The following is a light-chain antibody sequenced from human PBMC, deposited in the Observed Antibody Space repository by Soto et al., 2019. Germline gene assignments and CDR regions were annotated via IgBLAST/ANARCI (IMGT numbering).Light chain of an antibody. CDR1: HSISSY. Sequence: PFSLYGYVESRVTSNFLASHSISSYKNWYQQKPGKATKLLIYAACSLQSGVPSRFSGSGSGTDFTITISSLQAEVFANYYCQQSYSTWTFGQR. V-gene: IGKV1-39*01. J-gene: IGKJ1*01. CDR3: QQSYSTWT. CDR2: AAC.